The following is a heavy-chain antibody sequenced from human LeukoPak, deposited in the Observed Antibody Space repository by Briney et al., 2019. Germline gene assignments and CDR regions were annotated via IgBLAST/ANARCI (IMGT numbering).Heavy chain of an antibody. V-gene: IGHV3-66*02. D-gene: IGHD3-22*01. J-gene: IGHJ4*02. CDR1: GFTVCSNY. CDR2: IYSGGST. Sequence: GGSLRLSRAASGFTVCSNYMSWVRQAPGKGLGWVSGIYSGGSTYYADSVQGRFTVSRDNSKNTLYLQMNSLRAEDTAVYYCASGNYYESSGYYFDYWGQGTLVTVSS. CDR3: ASGNYYESSGYYFDY.